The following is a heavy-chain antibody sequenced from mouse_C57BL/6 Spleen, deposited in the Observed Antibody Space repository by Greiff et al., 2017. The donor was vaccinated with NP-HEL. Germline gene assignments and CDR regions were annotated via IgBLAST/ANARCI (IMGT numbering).Heavy chain of an antibody. CDR2: INPNNGGT. CDR1: GYTFTDYY. D-gene: IGHD2-4*01. CDR3: ARRGYDYEAGAMDY. Sequence: EVKLQQSGPELVKPGASVKISCKASGYTFTDYYMNWVKQSHGKSLEWIGDINPNNGGTSYNQKFKGKATLTVDKSSSTAYMELRSLTSEDSAVYYCARRGYDYEAGAMDYWGQGTSVTVSS. J-gene: IGHJ4*01. V-gene: IGHV1-26*01.